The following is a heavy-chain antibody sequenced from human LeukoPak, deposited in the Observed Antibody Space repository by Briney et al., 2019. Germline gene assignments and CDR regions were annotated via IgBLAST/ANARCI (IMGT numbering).Heavy chain of an antibody. J-gene: IGHJ4*02. CDR3: AKALIRGYSYGRDY. CDR2: ISGSGGST. D-gene: IGHD5-18*01. V-gene: IGHV3-23*01. Sequence: LSLTCAVYGGSFSGYYWSWIRQAPGKGLEWVSAISGSGGSTYYADSVKGRFTISRDNSKNTLYLQMNSLRAEDTAVYYCAKALIRGYSYGRDYWGQGTLVTVSS. CDR1: GGSFSGYY.